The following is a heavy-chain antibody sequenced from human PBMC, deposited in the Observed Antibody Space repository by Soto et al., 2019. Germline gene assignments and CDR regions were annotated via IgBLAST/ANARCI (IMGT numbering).Heavy chain of an antibody. CDR3: ATSCESGFDP. J-gene: IGHJ5*02. Sequence: QLKLVQSGAEVERPGASVRVSCKAYGYTFSKYGISWIRQAPGQGLEWMGWIKPDNGDTNYAQKFQGRVTMTTDTSSYTAYMELRSLRSDDTSVYYCATSCESGFDPWGQGTLVSVSS. V-gene: IGHV1-18*04. CDR2: IKPDNGDT. CDR1: GYTFSKYG.